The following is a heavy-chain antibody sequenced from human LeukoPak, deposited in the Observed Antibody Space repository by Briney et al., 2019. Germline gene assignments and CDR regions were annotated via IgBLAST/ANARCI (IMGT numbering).Heavy chain of an antibody. CDR1: GFTFSSYW. V-gene: IGHV3-7*01. Sequence: AGGSLRLSCAASGFTFSSYWVSWVRQAPGKGLEWVANIKQDGSEKYYVDSVKGRFTISRDNAKNSLYLQMNSLRAEDTAVYYCARDPMATIKDDYWGQGTLVTVSS. D-gene: IGHD5-24*01. CDR2: IKQDGSEK. J-gene: IGHJ4*02. CDR3: ARDPMATIKDDY.